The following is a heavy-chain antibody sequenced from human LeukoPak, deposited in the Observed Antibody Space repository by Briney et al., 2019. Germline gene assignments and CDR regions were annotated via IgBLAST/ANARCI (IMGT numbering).Heavy chain of an antibody. J-gene: IGHJ3*02. V-gene: IGHV3-23*01. CDR3: AKSPALWLEETGTAFDI. D-gene: IGHD3-10*01. Sequence: HSGGSLRLSCAASGDIFSTFAMSWVRQAPGRGLEWVSGISTISSTFYADSVKGRFTISRDNSKNTLYLQMNSLRAEDTAVYYCAKSPALWLEETGTAFDIWGRGTMVTVSS. CDR1: GDIFSTFA. CDR2: ISTISST.